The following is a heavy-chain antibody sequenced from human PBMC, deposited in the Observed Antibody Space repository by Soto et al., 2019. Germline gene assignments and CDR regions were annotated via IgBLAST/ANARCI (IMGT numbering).Heavy chain of an antibody. CDR1: GGSFSGYY. D-gene: IGHD2-2*01. Sequence: SETLSLTCAVYGGSFSGYYWSWIRQPPGKGLEWIGEINHSGSTNYNPSLKGRFTISRDNAKNSLYLLMNSLRAEDTAVYYCAKNNRYCSSTNCFVFDYWGQGTLVTVSS. J-gene: IGHJ4*02. CDR3: AKNNRYCSSTNCFVFDY. CDR2: INHSGST. V-gene: IGHV4-34*01.